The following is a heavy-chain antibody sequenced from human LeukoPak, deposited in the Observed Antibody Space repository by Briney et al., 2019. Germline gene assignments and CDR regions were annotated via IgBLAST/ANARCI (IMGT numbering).Heavy chain of an antibody. J-gene: IGHJ4*02. Sequence: GASVKVSCKASGYTFTSYYMHWVRQAPGQGLEWMGIINPSGGSTNYAQKLQGRVTMTTDTSTSTAYMELRSLRSDDTAVYYCTRGPSIAVAGTDYWGQGTLVTVSA. CDR3: TRGPSIAVAGTDY. V-gene: IGHV1-46*01. D-gene: IGHD6-19*01. CDR1: GYTFTSYY. CDR2: INPSGGST.